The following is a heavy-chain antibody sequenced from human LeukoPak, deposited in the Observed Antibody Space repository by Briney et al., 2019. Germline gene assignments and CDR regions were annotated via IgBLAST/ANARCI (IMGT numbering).Heavy chain of an antibody. J-gene: IGHJ4*02. D-gene: IGHD3-10*01. V-gene: IGHV5-51*01. CDR3: ARLRGSGSYSLTAPFYY. CDR2: IYPGDSDI. Sequence: GESLKISCKGSGYSFTSYWIGWVRQMPGKGLEWMGIIYPGDSDIRYSPSFQGQVTISADRSISTAYLQWSSLKASDTAMYYCARLRGSGSYSLTAPFYYWGRGALVTVSS. CDR1: GYSFTSYW.